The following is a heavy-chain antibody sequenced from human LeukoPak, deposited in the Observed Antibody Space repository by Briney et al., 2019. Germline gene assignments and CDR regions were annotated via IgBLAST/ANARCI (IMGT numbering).Heavy chain of an antibody. CDR2: ISAYNGNT. CDR3: ASCPLRYSSSWYTGGSWFDP. CDR1: GYTFTSYG. J-gene: IGHJ5*02. Sequence: ASVKVSCKASGYTFTSYGISWVRQAPGQGLEWMGWISAYNGNTNYAQKLQGRVTMTTDTSTSTAYMELRSLRSDDTAVYYCASCPLRYSSSWYTGGSWFDPWGQGTLVTVSS. D-gene: IGHD6-13*01. V-gene: IGHV1-18*01.